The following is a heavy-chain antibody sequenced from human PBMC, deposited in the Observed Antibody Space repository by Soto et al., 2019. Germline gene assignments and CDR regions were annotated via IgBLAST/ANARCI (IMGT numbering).Heavy chain of an antibody. D-gene: IGHD2-2*01. CDR1: GYDFNNYG. Sequence: ASVKVSCKASGYDFNNYGFNWVRQAPGQGLEWMGWINPNSGGTNYAQKFQGWVTKTRDTSISTAYMELSRRREDEKAVEEGEREGYCRRTSGYGDYYYGMEGGGKGTTVPVSS. CDR3: EREGYCRRTSGYGDYYYGMEG. J-gene: IGHJ6*04. CDR2: INPNSGGT. V-gene: IGHV1-2*04.